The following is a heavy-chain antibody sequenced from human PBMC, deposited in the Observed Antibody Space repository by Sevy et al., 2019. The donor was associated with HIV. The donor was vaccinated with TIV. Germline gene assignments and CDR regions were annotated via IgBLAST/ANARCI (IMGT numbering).Heavy chain of an antibody. Sequence: GGSLRLSCAASGFTFSSYWMSWVRQAPGKGLEWVANIKQDGSEKYYVYSVKGRFTISRDNAKNSLYLQMNSLRAEDTAVYYCARAVYSSGWYSSRFAYFDYWGQGTLVTVSS. D-gene: IGHD6-19*01. CDR1: GFTFSSYW. J-gene: IGHJ4*02. V-gene: IGHV3-7*03. CDR2: IKQDGSEK. CDR3: ARAVYSSGWYSSRFAYFDY.